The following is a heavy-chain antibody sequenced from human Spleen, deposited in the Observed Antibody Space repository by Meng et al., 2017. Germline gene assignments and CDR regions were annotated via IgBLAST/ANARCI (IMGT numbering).Heavy chain of an antibody. J-gene: IGHJ3*02. CDR3: TMYDGGHI. D-gene: IGHD4-23*01. CDR2: IRSKAGSFAT. V-gene: IGHV3-73*01. Sequence: WIRQPPGKGLEWIGRIRSKAGSFATAYPASVKGRFAISRDDSKDTAFLQVNSLITEDTAVYYCTMYDGGHIWGQGTMVTVSS.